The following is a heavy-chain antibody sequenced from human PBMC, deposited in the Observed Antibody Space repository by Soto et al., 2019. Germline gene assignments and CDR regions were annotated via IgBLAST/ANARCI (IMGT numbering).Heavy chain of an antibody. Sequence: SETLSLTCTFSVCSISSSIYYLCFIRQPPWNWLEWIGSIYYSGSTYYNPSLKSRVTISVDTYKNQFSLKLSSVTAADTAVYYCARRGAVAGIVSDRGYYGMDVWGQGTKVTXS. D-gene: IGHD6-19*01. CDR1: VCSISSSIYY. J-gene: IGHJ6*02. CDR3: ARRGAVAGIVSDRGYYGMDV. CDR2: IYYSGST. V-gene: IGHV4-39*01.